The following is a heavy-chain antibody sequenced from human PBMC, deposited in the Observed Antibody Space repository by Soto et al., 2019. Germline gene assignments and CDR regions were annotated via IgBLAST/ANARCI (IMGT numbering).Heavy chain of an antibody. CDR1: GGSISSYY. Sequence: SETLSLTCTVSGGSISSYYWSWIRQPPGKGLEWIGYIYYSGSTNYNPSLKSRVTISVDTSKNQFSLKLSSVTAADTAVYYCARRAVVVPAASFQYYYYYYMDVWGKGTTVTVSS. CDR2: IYYSGST. J-gene: IGHJ6*03. D-gene: IGHD2-2*01. V-gene: IGHV4-59*08. CDR3: ARRAVVVPAASFQYYYYYYMDV.